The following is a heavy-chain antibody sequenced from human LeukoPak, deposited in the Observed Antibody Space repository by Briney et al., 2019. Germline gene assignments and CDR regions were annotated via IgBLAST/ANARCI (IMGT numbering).Heavy chain of an antibody. CDR3: ARLDYSPYYFDY. CDR1: GDSISSSSYY. CDR2: IYYSGST. J-gene: IGHJ4*02. D-gene: IGHD3/OR15-3a*01. Sequence: SETLSLTCSVSGDSISSSSYYWGWIRQPPGKGLEWIGSIYYSGSTYYNPSLKSRVTISVDTSKNQFSLKLSSVTAADTAVYYCARLDYSPYYFDYWGQGTLVTVSS. V-gene: IGHV4-39*01.